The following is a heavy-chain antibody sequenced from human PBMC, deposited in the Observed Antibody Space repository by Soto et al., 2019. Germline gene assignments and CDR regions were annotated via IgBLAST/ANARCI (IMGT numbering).Heavy chain of an antibody. CDR3: SRDRGGRSSLFAMDV. J-gene: IGHJ6*02. Sequence: QEHLVESGGGVIQPGRSLRLSCTASGFSFSGYAMYWVRQAPGKGLEWVAFVSYTGNNKYYADSVKGRFSISKDNSKNTLFLEVASLRTEDTAVYYCSRDRGGRSSLFAMDVWGQGTTVTVSS. CDR1: GFSFSGYA. CDR2: VSYTGNNK. V-gene: IGHV3-30*04. D-gene: IGHD6-6*01.